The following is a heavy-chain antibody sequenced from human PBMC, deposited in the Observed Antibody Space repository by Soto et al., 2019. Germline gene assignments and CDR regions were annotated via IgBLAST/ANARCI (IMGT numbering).Heavy chain of an antibody. CDR1: GGSFSGYY. J-gene: IGHJ4*02. Sequence: SETLSLTCAVYGGSFSGYYWSWIRQPPGKGLEWIGEINHSGSTNYNPSLKSRVTISVDTSKNQFSLKLSSVTAADTAVYYCARAGEMATILPAYYFDYWGQGTLVTVSS. CDR3: ARAGEMATILPAYYFDY. CDR2: INHSGST. D-gene: IGHD5-12*01. V-gene: IGHV4-34*01.